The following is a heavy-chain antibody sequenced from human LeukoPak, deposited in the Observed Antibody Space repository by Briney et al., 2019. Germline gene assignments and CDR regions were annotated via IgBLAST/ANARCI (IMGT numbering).Heavy chain of an antibody. D-gene: IGHD2-8*01. J-gene: IGHJ4*02. V-gene: IGHV3-7*01. CDR1: GVTFSTYW. CDR2: KKQDGSEK. CDR3: AREGGFVLTVHGTSSLGELNSDFDY. Sequence: GGSLRLSCAASGVTFSTYWMTWVRQAPGKGLEWVANKKQDGSEKCYVDCVKGRFTISRDNAKNSLYLQLNSLRAEDTAVYYCAREGGFVLTVHGTSSLGELNSDFDYWGQGTLVTVSS.